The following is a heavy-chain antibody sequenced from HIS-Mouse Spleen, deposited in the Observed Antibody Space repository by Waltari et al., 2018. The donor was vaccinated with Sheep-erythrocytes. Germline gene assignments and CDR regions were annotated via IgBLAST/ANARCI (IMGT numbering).Heavy chain of an antibody. CDR3: ARGAYSSSWYPFQH. CDR2: ISYDGSNK. CDR1: GFTFSSYA. V-gene: IGHV3-30-3*01. D-gene: IGHD6-13*01. J-gene: IGHJ1*01. Sequence: QVQLVESGGGVVQPGRSLRLSRAASGFTFSSYAMHWVRQAPGKGLGWVAVISYDGSNKSYADSVKGRFTISRDNSKNTLYLQMNSLRAEDTAVYYCARGAYSSSWYPFQHWGQGTLVTVSS.